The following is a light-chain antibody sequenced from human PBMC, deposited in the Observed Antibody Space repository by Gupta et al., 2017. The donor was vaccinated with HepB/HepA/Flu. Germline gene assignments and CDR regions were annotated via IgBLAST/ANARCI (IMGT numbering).Light chain of an antibody. J-gene: IGLJ1*01. V-gene: IGLV2-11*01. CDR2: DVS. CDR1: SSDVGAYNF. Sequence: QSALTQPRSVSGSPGQSVTISCPGTSSDVGAYNFVSWYQQHPGEAPKLMIYDVSNRPSEVPDRFSGSKSANTASLTISGLQADDEADYYCCSYVGSFTYVFGTGTKVTVL. CDR3: CSYVGSFTYV.